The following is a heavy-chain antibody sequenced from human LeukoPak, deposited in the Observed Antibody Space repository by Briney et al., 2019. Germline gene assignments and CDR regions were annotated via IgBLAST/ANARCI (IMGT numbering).Heavy chain of an antibody. CDR1: GFTFDDYA. CDR2: ISWNSGSI. D-gene: IGHD3-22*01. J-gene: IGHJ4*02. Sequence: SLRLSCAASGFTFDDYAMHWVRQAPGKGLEWVSGISWNSGSIGYADSVKGRFTISRDNAKNSLYLQMNSLRAEDTALYYCAKSKFSITMIVVAIDYWGRETLVTVSS. CDR3: AKSKFSITMIVVAIDY. V-gene: IGHV3-9*01.